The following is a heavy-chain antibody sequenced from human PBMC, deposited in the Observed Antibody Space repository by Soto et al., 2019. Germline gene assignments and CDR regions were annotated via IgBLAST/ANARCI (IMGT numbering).Heavy chain of an antibody. V-gene: IGHV4-30-4*01. D-gene: IGHD2-15*01. CDR2: IYYSGST. Sequence: PSETLSLTCTVSGFSISSGDYYWIWIRQPPGKGLEWIGYIYYSGSTYYNPSLKSRVTISVDTSKNQFSLKLSSVTAADTAVYYCAREFLVVASFDPWGQGTLVTVSS. CDR1: GFSISSGDYY. CDR3: AREFLVVASFDP. J-gene: IGHJ5*02.